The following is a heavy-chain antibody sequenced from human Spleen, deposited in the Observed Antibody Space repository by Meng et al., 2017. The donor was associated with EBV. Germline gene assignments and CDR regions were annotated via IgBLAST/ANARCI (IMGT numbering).Heavy chain of an antibody. CDR3: ARLGGLEGATKDY. D-gene: IGHD1-26*01. V-gene: IGHV1-69*01. J-gene: IGHJ4*02. Sequence: GQWVQSGCEVKKPGSSVNVSWKADGGTFSSYATSRVRQAPGQGLEWMGGIIPILGTANYAQKFQGRVTITADESTSTAYMELSSLRSEDTAVYYCARLGGLEGATKDYWGQGTLVTVSS. CDR1: GGTFSSYA. CDR2: IIPILGTA.